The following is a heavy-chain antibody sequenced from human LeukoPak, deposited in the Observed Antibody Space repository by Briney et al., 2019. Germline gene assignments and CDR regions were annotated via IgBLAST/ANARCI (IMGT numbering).Heavy chain of an antibody. Sequence: SQTLSLTCTVSGGSISSGGYYWSWIRQHPGKGLEWIGYVYYSGSTYYNPSLKSRVTISVDTSKDQFSLKLSSVTAADTAVYYCARDSGFGELFADAFDIWGQGTMVTVSS. D-gene: IGHD3-10*01. V-gene: IGHV4-31*03. CDR2: VYYSGST. CDR3: ARDSGFGELFADAFDI. CDR1: GGSISSGGYY. J-gene: IGHJ3*02.